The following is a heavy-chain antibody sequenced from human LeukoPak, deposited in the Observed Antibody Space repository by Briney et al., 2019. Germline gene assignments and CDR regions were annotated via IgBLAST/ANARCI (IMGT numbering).Heavy chain of an antibody. CDR2: ISGSGGST. V-gene: IGHV3-23*01. D-gene: IGHD5-12*01. Sequence: GGSLRLSCAASGFTFSSYAMSWVRQAPGKGLEWVSAISGSGGSTYYADSVKGRFTISRDNSKNTPYLQMNSLRAEDTAVYYCAKTADILLGVATIHFDYWGQGTLVTVSS. CDR1: GFTFSSYA. J-gene: IGHJ4*02. CDR3: AKTADILLGVATIHFDY.